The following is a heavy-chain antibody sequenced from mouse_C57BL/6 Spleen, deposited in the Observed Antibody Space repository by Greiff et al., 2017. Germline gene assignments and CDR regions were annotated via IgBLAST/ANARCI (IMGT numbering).Heavy chain of an antibody. D-gene: IGHD4-1*01. CDR3: ARGNWDWYFDV. CDR2: INPNNGGT. J-gene: IGHJ1*03. CDR1: GYTFTDYY. V-gene: IGHV1-26*01. Sequence: VHVKQSGPDLVKPGASVKISCKASGYTFTDYYMNWVQQSHGKSLEWIGDINPNNGGTSYNQKFKGKATLTVDKSYSTAYMELRSLTSEDSAVYYCARGNWDWYFDVWGTGTTVTVSS.